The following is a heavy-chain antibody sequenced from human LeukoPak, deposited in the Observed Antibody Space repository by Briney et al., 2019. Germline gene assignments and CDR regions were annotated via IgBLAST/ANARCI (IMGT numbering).Heavy chain of an antibody. CDR2: IYPGDSDT. CDR3: ARSDCSSTSCYTGVHHYYYYYGMDV. V-gene: IGHV5-51*01. D-gene: IGHD2-2*02. CDR1: GYSFTSYW. J-gene: IGHJ6*02. Sequence: GESLKISCKGSGYSFTSYWIGWVRQMPGKGLEWMGIIYPGDSDTRYSPSFQGQVTISADKSISTAYLQWSSLKASDTAMYYCARSDCSSTSCYTGVHHYYYYYGMDVWGQGTTVTVSS.